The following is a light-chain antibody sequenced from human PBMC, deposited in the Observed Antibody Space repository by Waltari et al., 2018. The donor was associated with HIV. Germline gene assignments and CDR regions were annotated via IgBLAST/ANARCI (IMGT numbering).Light chain of an antibody. Sequence: QSALTQPASVSGSPGQSITISCTGTGSDVGGYNLVSWYQQHPGKAPKLMIYEVSKPPSGVSIRFAGSKSGNTASLTTAGLQAEDEADYCCCAYAGSTAYVIFGGGTKLTVL. J-gene: IGLJ2*01. CDR2: EVS. CDR1: GSDVGGYNL. CDR3: CAYAGSTAYVI. V-gene: IGLV2-23*02.